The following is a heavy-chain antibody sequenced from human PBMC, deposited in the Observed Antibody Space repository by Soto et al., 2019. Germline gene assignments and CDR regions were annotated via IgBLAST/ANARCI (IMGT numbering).Heavy chain of an antibody. CDR3: ARDSVVGLDV. CDR2: ISSSGSTI. J-gene: IGHJ6*02. V-gene: IGHV3-48*03. Sequence: PGGSLRLSCAASGFTFSSYEMNWVRQAPGKGLEWVSYISSSGSTIYYADSVKGRFTISRDNAKNSLYLQMNSLRAEDTAVYYCARDSVVGLDVWGQGTTVTVSS. D-gene: IGHD3-10*01. CDR1: GFTFSSYE.